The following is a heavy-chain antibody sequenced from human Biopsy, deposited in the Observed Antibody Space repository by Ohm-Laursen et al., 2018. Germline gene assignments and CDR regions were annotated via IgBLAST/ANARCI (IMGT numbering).Heavy chain of an antibody. CDR3: AADADGYYTEFDY. CDR1: GGPSSNYA. D-gene: IGHD3-3*01. V-gene: IGHV1-69*04. CDR2: IVPILGHL. J-gene: IGHJ4*02. Sequence: GASVKVSCKVCGGPSSNYAFSWVRQAPGQGLEWVGRIVPILGHLNYAQRFQGRVSTTADKSTTYVYMELSRLTSGDTAVYYCAADADGYYTEFDYWGPGTLVTISS.